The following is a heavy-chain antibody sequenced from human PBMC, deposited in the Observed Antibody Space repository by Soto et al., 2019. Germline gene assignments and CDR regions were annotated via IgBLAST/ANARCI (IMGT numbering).Heavy chain of an antibody. CDR3: TRTLYYDLWCGYYPYYYYGMDV. D-gene: IGHD3-3*01. CDR2: VNHSGST. Sequence: QVQLQQWGAGLLKPSETLSLTCAVYGGSFSGYYWSWIRQPPGKGLEWIGEVNHSGSTNYNPSLKSQVAISVDKSKKHFYLKLSSVTAEDTAVYYCTRTLYYDLWCGYYPYYYYGMDVCGQGTKVTVSS. V-gene: IGHV4-34*01. CDR1: GGSFSGYY. J-gene: IGHJ6*02.